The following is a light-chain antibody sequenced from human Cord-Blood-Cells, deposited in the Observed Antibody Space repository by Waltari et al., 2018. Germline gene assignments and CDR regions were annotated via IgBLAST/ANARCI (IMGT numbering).Light chain of an antibody. V-gene: IGLV2-11*01. J-gene: IGLJ3*02. CDR2: DVS. Sequence: QSALTQPRSVSGSPGQSVTISCTGTSSDVGGYNYVSWYQQHPGKAPNRMIYDVSKRPPGGPDGFSGTKAGNTASLTISGLQAEEEADYYCCSYAGSYARVFGGGTKLTVL. CDR3: CSYAGSYARV. CDR1: SSDVGGYNY.